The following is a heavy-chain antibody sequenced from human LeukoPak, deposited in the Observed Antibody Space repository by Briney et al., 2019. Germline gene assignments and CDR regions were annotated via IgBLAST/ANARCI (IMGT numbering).Heavy chain of an antibody. CDR3: ARDPSIAAAGTGWFDP. CDR1: GYTFTSYG. J-gene: IGHJ5*02. Sequence: GASVKVSCKASGYTFTSYGISWVRQAPGQGLEWMGWISAYNGNTNYAQKLQGRVTMTTDTSTSTAYMELGSLRSDDTAVYYCARDPSIAAAGTGWFDPWGQGTLVTVSS. V-gene: IGHV1-18*01. D-gene: IGHD6-13*01. CDR2: ISAYNGNT.